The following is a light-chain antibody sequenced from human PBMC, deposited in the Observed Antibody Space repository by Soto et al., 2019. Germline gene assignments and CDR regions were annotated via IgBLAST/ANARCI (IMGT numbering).Light chain of an antibody. Sequence: EIVLTQSPGTLSLSPGERATLSCRASQSVSSTYLAWYQQKPGQAPRLLVYSVSSRATGIPDRFSGSGSGTDFTLTISRLAPEDFAVYYCQQCNSSPYTFGQGTKLEIK. CDR1: QSVSSTY. V-gene: IGKV3-20*01. CDR3: QQCNSSPYT. CDR2: SVS. J-gene: IGKJ2*01.